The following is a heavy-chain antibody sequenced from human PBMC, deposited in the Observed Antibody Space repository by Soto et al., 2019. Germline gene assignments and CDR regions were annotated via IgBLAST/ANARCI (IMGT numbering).Heavy chain of an antibody. V-gene: IGHV1-2*02. CDR3: ARALVRGTGWCDP. D-gene: IGHD3-10*01. CDR1: GYTFTGYY. Sequence: ASVKVSCKASGYTFTGYYMHWVRQAPGQGLEWMGWINPNSGGTNYAQKFQGRVTMTRDTSISTAYMELSRLRSDDTAVYYCARALVRGTGWCDPWGQGTRVTVSS. J-gene: IGHJ5*02. CDR2: INPNSGGT.